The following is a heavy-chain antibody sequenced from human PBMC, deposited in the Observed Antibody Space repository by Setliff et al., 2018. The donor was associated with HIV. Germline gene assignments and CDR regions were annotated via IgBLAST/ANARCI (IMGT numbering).Heavy chain of an antibody. Sequence: GGSLRLSCAASGFTFNTYAMSWVRQAPGKGLEWVSSMTGSGETTFYGDSMGGRFTISRDNAKNSLYLQMNSLRAEDTAFYCCVKDGTLIGRYYQFFDAWGKGIMVTVSS. CDR3: VKDGTLIGRYYQFFDA. V-gene: IGHV3-23*01. J-gene: IGHJ6*04. CDR2: MTGSGETT. D-gene: IGHD1-26*01. CDR1: GFTFNTYA.